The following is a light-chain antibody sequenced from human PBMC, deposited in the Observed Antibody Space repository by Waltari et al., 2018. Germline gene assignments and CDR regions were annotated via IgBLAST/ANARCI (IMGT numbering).Light chain of an antibody. J-gene: IGLJ1*01. CDR2: EVS. CDR1: DSHVGAYDF. V-gene: IGLV2-14*01. Sequence: QSALTQPASVSGSPGQSITISCSGPDSHVGAYDFVSWYQQHPGKAPRLIIYEVSNRPSGISNRFAASKSGNTASLTISGLQAEDEADYYCSSYTTSSAPGVFGTGTRVTVL. CDR3: SSYTTSSAPGV.